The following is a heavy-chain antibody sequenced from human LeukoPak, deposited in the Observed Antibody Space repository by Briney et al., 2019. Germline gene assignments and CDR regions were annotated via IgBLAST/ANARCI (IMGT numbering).Heavy chain of an antibody. CDR2: INAFGART. Sequence: GGSLRLSCEASGFTFSGYAMSWVRQAPGKGLEWVSSINAFGARTYYADSVKGRFTISRDNSKNTLYLQMNSLRAEDTALYYCAKVAQEIFGGISCYNFAYGGKGTRATVSP. J-gene: IGHJ4*02. CDR1: GFTFSGYA. V-gene: IGHV3-23*01. D-gene: IGHD2-2*02. CDR3: AKVAQEIFGGISCYNFAY.